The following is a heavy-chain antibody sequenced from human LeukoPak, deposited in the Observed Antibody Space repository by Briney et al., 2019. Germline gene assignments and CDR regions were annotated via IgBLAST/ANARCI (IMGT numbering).Heavy chain of an antibody. CDR2: ISGSGSTI. V-gene: IGHV3-11*04. Sequence: PGGSLRLSCAASGFTFSDYYMSWVRQAPGKGLEWVSYISGSGSTIYYSDSVKGRFTCSRDNAKNSLYLQMNSLRAEDTAVYFCVREDYYYASGVWGQGTLVTVSS. D-gene: IGHD3-10*01. CDR3: VREDYYYASGV. J-gene: IGHJ4*02. CDR1: GFTFSDYY.